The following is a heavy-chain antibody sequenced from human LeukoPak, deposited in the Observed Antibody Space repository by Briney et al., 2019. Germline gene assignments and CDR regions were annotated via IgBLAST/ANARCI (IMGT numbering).Heavy chain of an antibody. Sequence: GGSLSLSCAASGFTFSSYAMSWVRQAPGKGLEWVAVISYDGSNKYYADSVKGRFTISRDNSKNTLYLQMNSLRAEDTAVYYCARDRSSSYSSSWYSWFDPWGQGTLVTVSS. CDR2: ISYDGSNK. CDR3: ARDRSSSYSSSWYSWFDP. CDR1: GFTFSSYA. J-gene: IGHJ5*02. D-gene: IGHD6-13*01. V-gene: IGHV3-30-3*01.